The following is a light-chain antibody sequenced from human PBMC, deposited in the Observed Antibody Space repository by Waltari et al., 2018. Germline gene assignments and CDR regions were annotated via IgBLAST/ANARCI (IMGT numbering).Light chain of an antibody. CDR3: QHYVRLPAT. V-gene: IGKV3-20*01. Sequence: EIVLTQSPGSLPSSPGERVTLSCRASQSVSRALAWYQQKPGQAPRLLIFGASNRATGIPDRFSGSGSETDFSLTISRVEPEDCAVYYCQHYVRLPATFGRGTKVEIK. CDR1: QSVSRA. J-gene: IGKJ1*01. CDR2: GAS.